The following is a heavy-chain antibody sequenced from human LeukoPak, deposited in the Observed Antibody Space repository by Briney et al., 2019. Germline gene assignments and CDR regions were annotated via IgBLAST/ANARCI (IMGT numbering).Heavy chain of an antibody. J-gene: IGHJ4*02. Sequence: SETLSLTCTVSGGSISSSSYYWGWIRQPPGKGLEWIGSIYYSGSTYYNPSLKSRVTISVDTSKNQFSLKLSSVTAADTAVYYRARTLQEKRWLPHSYFDYWGQGTLVTVSS. CDR3: ARTLQEKRWLPHSYFDY. CDR1: GGSISSSSYY. V-gene: IGHV4-39*07. CDR2: IYYSGST. D-gene: IGHD5-24*01.